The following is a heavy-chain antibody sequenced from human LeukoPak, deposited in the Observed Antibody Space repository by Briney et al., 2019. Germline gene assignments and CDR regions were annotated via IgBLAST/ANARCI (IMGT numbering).Heavy chain of an antibody. CDR2: LTSAGENT. V-gene: IGHV3-23*01. D-gene: IGHD3-22*01. CDR1: EFTFSIYA. J-gene: IGHJ4*02. Sequence: GGSLRLSCAASEFTFSIYAMSWVRQAPGRGLEWVSSLTSAGENTFYTGSVRGRFTISRDNSRNTLYLQMNSLRAEDTAIYYCAKDRPNYYGSNGHYYRRDGDYWGQGTLVTVSS. CDR3: AKDRPNYYGSNGHYYRRDGDY.